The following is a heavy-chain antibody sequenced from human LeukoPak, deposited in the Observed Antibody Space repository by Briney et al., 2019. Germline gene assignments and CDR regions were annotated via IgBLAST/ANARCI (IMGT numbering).Heavy chain of an antibody. CDR3: ARESVIAAAGTDYGMDV. J-gene: IGHJ6*02. CDR2: ISPYNGNT. D-gene: IGHD6-13*01. CDR1: GYTFSSHS. V-gene: IGHV1-18*01. Sequence: ASVKVSCKTSGYTFSSHSMNWVRQAPGQGLEWMGWISPYNGNTKYAQKLQGRATMTTDTSTSTAYMELRSLRSDDTAVYYCARESVIAAAGTDYGMDVWGQGTTVTVSS.